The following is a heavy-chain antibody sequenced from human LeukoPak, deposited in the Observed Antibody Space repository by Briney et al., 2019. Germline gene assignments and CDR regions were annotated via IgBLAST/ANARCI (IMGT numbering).Heavy chain of an antibody. Sequence: ASVKVSCKASGYTFTSYYMHWVRQAPGQGLEWMGIINPSGGSTSYAQKFQGRVTVTRDMSTSTVYMELSSLRSEDTAVYYCARAGGYCGRISCPYYFDYWGQGSLVAVSS. V-gene: IGHV1-46*01. J-gene: IGHJ4*02. CDR2: INPSGGST. D-gene: IGHD2-15*01. CDR3: ARAGGYCGRISCPYYFDY. CDR1: GYTFTSYY.